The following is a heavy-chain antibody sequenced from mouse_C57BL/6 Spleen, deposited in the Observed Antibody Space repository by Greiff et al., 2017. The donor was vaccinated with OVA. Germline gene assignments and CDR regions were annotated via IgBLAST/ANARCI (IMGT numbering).Heavy chain of an antibody. V-gene: IGHV1-4*01. CDR1: GYTFTSYT. D-gene: IGHD2-5*01. J-gene: IGHJ3*01. Sequence: QVQLKESGAELARPGASVKMSCKASGYTFTSYTMHWVKQRPGQGLEWIGYINPSSGYTKYNQKFKDKATLTADKSSSTAYMQLSSLTSEDSAVYYGARSNYSNYAWFAYWGQGTLVTVSA. CDR3: ARSNYSNYAWFAY. CDR2: INPSSGYT.